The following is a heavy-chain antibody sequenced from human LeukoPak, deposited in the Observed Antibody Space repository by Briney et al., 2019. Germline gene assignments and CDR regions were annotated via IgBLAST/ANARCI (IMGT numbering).Heavy chain of an antibody. Sequence: SVKVSCKASGGTFSSYAISWVRQAPGQGLEWMGGIIPIFGTANYAQKFQGRVTITADESTSTAYMELSSLRSEDTAVYYCARRGYSYAPFNYWGQGTLVTVSS. CDR3: ARRGYSYAPFNY. D-gene: IGHD5-18*01. CDR1: GGTFSSYA. J-gene: IGHJ4*02. CDR2: IIPIFGTA. V-gene: IGHV1-69*13.